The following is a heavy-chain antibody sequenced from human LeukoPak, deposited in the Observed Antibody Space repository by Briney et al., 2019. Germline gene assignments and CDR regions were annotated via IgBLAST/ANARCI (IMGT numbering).Heavy chain of an antibody. D-gene: IGHD6-13*01. CDR3: AKVWQQLVGYFDY. J-gene: IGHJ4*02. CDR2: ISGSGGST. CDR1: GFTFSSYA. Sequence: GGSLRLSCAAPGFTFSSYAMSWVRQAPGKGLEWVSAISGSGGSTYYADSVKGRFTISRDNSKNTLYLQMNSLRAEDTAVYYCAKVWQQLVGYFDYWGQGTLVTVSS. V-gene: IGHV3-23*01.